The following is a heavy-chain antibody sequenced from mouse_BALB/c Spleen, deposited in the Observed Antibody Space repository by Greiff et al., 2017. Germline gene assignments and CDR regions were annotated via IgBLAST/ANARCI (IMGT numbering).Heavy chain of an antibody. CDR1: GFTFSDYY. CDR3: ARSSPWFAY. D-gene: IGHD6-2*01. CDR2: ISDGGSYT. Sequence: EVQGVESGGGLVKPGGSLKLSCAASGFTFSDYYMYWVRQTPEKRLEWVATISDGGSYTYYPDSVKGRFTISRDNAKNNLYLQMSSLKSEDTAMYYCARSSPWFAYWGQGTLVTVSA. V-gene: IGHV5-4*02. J-gene: IGHJ3*01.